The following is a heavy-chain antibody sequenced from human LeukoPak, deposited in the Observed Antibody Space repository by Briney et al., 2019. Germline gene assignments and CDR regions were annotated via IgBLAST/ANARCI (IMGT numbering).Heavy chain of an antibody. Sequence: ASVKVSCKASGYTFTSYGISWVRQAPGQGLEWMGWISAYNGNTNYAQKLQGRGTMNTDTSASTAYMELRSLRSDDTAVYYCARESGGGLLWFGELSRGSSLFDYWGQGTLVTVSS. CDR2: ISAYNGNT. D-gene: IGHD3-10*01. CDR1: GYTFTSYG. CDR3: ARESGGGLLWFGELSRGSSLFDY. V-gene: IGHV1-18*01. J-gene: IGHJ4*02.